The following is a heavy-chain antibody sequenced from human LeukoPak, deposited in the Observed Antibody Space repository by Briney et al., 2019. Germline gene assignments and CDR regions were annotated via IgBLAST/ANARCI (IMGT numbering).Heavy chain of an antibody. Sequence: ASVKVSCKASGYTFTVYYMHWVRQAPGQGLEWMGWINPNSGGTNYAQKFQGRVTMTRDTSISTAYMELSRLRSDDTAVYYCARGTGPDIVAHNWFDPWGQGTLVTVSS. J-gene: IGHJ5*02. CDR2: INPNSGGT. CDR1: GYTFTVYY. D-gene: IGHD2-15*01. V-gene: IGHV1-2*02. CDR3: ARGTGPDIVAHNWFDP.